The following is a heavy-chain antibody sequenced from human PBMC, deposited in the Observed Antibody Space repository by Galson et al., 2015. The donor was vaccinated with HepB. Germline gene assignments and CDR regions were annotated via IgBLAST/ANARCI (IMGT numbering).Heavy chain of an antibody. Sequence: SVKVSCKASGYTFTSYDINWVRQATGQGLEWMGWMNPNSGNTGYAQKFQGRVTMTRNTSISTAYMELSSLRSEDTAVYYCARAITMVQGVIIPTEKWGQGTLVTVSS. CDR3: ARAITMVQGVIIPTEK. CDR2: MNPNSGNT. CDR1: GYTFTSYD. V-gene: IGHV1-8*01. D-gene: IGHD3-10*01. J-gene: IGHJ4*02.